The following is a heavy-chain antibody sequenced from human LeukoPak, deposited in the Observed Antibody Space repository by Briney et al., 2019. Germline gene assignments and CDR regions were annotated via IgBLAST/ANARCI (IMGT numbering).Heavy chain of an antibody. CDR2: ISYDGSNK. CDR1: GFTFSSYG. V-gene: IGHV3-30*18. D-gene: IGHD2-2*02. CDR3: AKDNQLLYSASSSSLDY. Sequence: GGSLRLSCAASGFTFSSYGMHWVRQAPGKGLERVAVISYDGSNKYYADSVKGRFTVSRDNSKNTLYLQMNSLRAEDTAVYYCAKDNQLLYSASSSSLDYWGQGTLVTVSS. J-gene: IGHJ4*02.